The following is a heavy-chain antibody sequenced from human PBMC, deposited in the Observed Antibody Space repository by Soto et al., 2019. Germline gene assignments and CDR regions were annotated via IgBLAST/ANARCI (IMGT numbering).Heavy chain of an antibody. J-gene: IGHJ3*02. Sequence: QVQLVQSGAEVKKPGSSVKVSCKASGGTFSSYAISWVRQAPGQGLEWMGGTIPIFGTANYAQKFQGRVTITADESTSTAYMELSSLRSEDTAVYYCARGGRPNYYDSSGYYYQYAFDIRGQGTMVTVSS. CDR2: TIPIFGTA. CDR1: GGTFSSYA. D-gene: IGHD3-22*01. CDR3: ARGGRPNYYDSSGYYYQYAFDI. V-gene: IGHV1-69*01.